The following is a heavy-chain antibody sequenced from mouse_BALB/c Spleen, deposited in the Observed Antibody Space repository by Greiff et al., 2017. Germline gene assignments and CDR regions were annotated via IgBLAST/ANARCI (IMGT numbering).Heavy chain of an antibody. Sequence: VQLQQSGAELVKPGASVKLSCTASGFNIKDTYMHWVKQRPEQGLEWIGRIDPANGNTKYDPKFQGKATITADTSSNTAYLQLSSLTSEDTAVYYCARAGSSSFYAMDYWGQGTSVTVSS. J-gene: IGHJ4*01. V-gene: IGHV14-3*02. CDR1: GFNIKDTY. D-gene: IGHD1-1*01. CDR3: ARAGSSSFYAMDY. CDR2: IDPANGNT.